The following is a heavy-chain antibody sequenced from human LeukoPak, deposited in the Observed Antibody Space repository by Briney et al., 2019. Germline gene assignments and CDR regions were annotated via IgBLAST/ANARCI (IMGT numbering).Heavy chain of an antibody. CDR1: GYTFTSYD. CDR3: ARYTSGRLNPGFYHYYMDV. V-gene: IGHV1-8*01. Sequence: GASVKVSCKASGYTFTSYDINWVRQATGQGLEWMGWMNPNSGNTGYAQKLQGRVTMTTDTPTSTAYMELRSLRPDDTAVYYCARYTSGRLNPGFYHYYMDVWGKGTTVTVSS. J-gene: IGHJ6*03. CDR2: MNPNSGNT. D-gene: IGHD6-19*01.